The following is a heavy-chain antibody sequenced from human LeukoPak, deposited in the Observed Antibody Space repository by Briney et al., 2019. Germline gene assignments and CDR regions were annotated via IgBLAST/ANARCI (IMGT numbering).Heavy chain of an antibody. D-gene: IGHD3-10*01. V-gene: IGHV1-24*01. J-gene: IGHJ4*02. CDR1: GYTLTELS. Sequence: ASVKVSCKVFGYTLTELSMHWVRQAPGKGLEWMGGFDPEDGETIYAQKFQGRVTMTEDTSTDTAYMELSSLRSEDTAVYYCATGDQTYYYGSVPFDYWGQGTLVTVSS. CDR2: FDPEDGET. CDR3: ATGDQTYYYGSVPFDY.